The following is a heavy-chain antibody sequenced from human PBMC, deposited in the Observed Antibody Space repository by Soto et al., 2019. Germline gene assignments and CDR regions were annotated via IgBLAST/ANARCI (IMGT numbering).Heavy chain of an antibody. J-gene: IGHJ6*02. V-gene: IGHV3-73*01. Sequence: EVQLVESGGGLVQPGGSLKLSCAASGFTFSGSAMHWVRQASGKGLEWVGRIRSKANSYATAYAASVKGRFTISRDDSKNTVYLQMNSLKAEDTAGYYCTRHASNSDFWCGSPPRYGMAVWGQGTTVTVSS. D-gene: IGHD3-3*01. CDR1: GFTFSGSA. CDR3: TRHASNSDFWCGSPPRYGMAV. CDR2: IRSKANSYAT.